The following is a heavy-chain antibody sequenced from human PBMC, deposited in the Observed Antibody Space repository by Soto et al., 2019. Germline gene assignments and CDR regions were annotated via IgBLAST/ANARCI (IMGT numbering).Heavy chain of an antibody. Sequence: SETLSLTCTVSGGSISSSSYYWGWIRQPPGKGLEWIGSIYYSGSTYYNPSLKSRVTISVDTSKNQFSLRLSSVTAADTAVYYCVSGSDSSGYYSPVSYPRFQHWGQGTLVTVSS. J-gene: IGHJ1*01. CDR1: GGSISSSSYY. D-gene: IGHD3-22*01. CDR3: VSGSDSSGYYSPVSYPRFQH. CDR2: IYYSGST. V-gene: IGHV4-39*01.